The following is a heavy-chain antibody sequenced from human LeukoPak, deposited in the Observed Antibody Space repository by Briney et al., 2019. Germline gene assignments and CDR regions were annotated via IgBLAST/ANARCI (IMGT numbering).Heavy chain of an antibody. CDR2: ISASAGNI. CDR3: VGYASGSYKVDY. V-gene: IGHV3-23*01. CDR1: GFMFRSSS. J-gene: IGHJ4*02. D-gene: IGHD3-10*01. Sequence: PGGSLRLSCAPSGFMFRSSSMSWVRQVPGKGPGWVSTISASAGNIYYADSVKGRFTISRDNSKNTLYLQLRALRAEDTALYYCVGYASGSYKVDYWGQGPLVIVSS.